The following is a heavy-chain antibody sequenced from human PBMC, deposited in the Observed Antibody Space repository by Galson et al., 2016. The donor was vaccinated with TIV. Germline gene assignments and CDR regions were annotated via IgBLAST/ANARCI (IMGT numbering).Heavy chain of an antibody. V-gene: IGHV1-69*02. D-gene: IGHD3-3*01. CDR2: IIPVLGMT. CDR1: GGTFSTYT. CDR3: ARGDTGRHYEAYFDS. J-gene: IGHJ4*02. Sequence: SVKVSCKASGGTFSTYTINWVRQAPGQGLQWLGRIIPVLGMTNYAQRLQGRVTITADRSTSTADMELSSLRSDDTAVYYCARGDTGRHYEAYFDSWDQGTVVTVSS.